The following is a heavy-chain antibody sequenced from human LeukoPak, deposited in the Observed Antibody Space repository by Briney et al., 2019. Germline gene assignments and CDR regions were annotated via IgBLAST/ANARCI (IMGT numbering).Heavy chain of an antibody. V-gene: IGHV4-59*01. CDR3: ARSAEWLRNAFDI. D-gene: IGHD5-12*01. Sequence: SETLSLSCSVSGASTSHFYWNWIRQPPGKGLEWIGYMHNSGSSKHSPSLKSRVTISIDTSKNQFSLQLTSVTAADTAIYYCARSAEWLRNAFDIWGQGTMVSVSS. CDR2: MHNSGSS. J-gene: IGHJ3*02. CDR1: GASTSHFY.